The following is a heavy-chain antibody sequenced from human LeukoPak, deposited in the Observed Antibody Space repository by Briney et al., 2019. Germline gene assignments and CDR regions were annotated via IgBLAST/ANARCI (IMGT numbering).Heavy chain of an antibody. V-gene: IGHV3-11*01. CDR2: ISSSGSTI. CDR1: GFTFSVSY. CDR3: ARDWIGDGYNYYHYFDY. Sequence: SGGSLRLSCSASGFTFSVSYMSWIRQAPGKGLEWISYISSSGSTIYYADSVKGRSTISRDNAKNSLYLQMNRLRAEDTAVYYCARDWIGDGYNYYHYFDYWGQGTLVTVSS. D-gene: IGHD5-24*01. J-gene: IGHJ4*02.